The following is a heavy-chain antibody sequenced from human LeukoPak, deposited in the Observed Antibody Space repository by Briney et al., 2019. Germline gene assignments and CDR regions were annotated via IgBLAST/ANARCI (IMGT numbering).Heavy chain of an antibody. J-gene: IGHJ6*03. Sequence: GESLKISCKASGYKFDNYWIGWVRQMPGKGLEWMGIIFPRDSDTKSSPSLQGQVTISADKSISTSYLQWSSLKASDSAIYCCARVGIAVTDNYYFHMDVWGKGTTVTVSS. CDR1: GYKFDNYW. CDR2: IFPRDSDT. CDR3: ARVGIAVTDNYYFHMDV. D-gene: IGHD6-19*01. V-gene: IGHV5-51*01.